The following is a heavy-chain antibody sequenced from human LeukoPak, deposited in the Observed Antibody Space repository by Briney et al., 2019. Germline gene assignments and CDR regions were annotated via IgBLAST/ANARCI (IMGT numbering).Heavy chain of an antibody. CDR2: IYPSDSDT. CDR3: ARRLYYASGSPGVFDI. D-gene: IGHD3-10*01. Sequence: GESLKISCTASGYSFTSYWIGWGRQRPGKGLEWMGIIYPSDSDTRYSPSFQGQVTISADKSIGTAYLQWSSPEASDTAMYYCARRLYYASGSPGVFDIWGQGKMVTVSS. J-gene: IGHJ3*02. CDR1: GYSFTSYW. V-gene: IGHV5-51*01.